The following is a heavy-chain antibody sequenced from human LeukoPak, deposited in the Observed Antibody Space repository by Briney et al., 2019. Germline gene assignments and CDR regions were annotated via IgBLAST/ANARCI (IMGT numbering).Heavy chain of an antibody. V-gene: IGHV1-2*02. Sequence: GASVKVSCKASGYTFTSYDINWVRQATGQGLEWMGWINPHTGSTKYVERFQGRVTMTRDTSISTAYMEVRRLRSDDTAVYYCARENTSGYYADYWGQGTLVTVSS. J-gene: IGHJ4*02. CDR1: GYTFTSYD. CDR2: INPHTGST. D-gene: IGHD3-22*01. CDR3: ARENTSGYYADY.